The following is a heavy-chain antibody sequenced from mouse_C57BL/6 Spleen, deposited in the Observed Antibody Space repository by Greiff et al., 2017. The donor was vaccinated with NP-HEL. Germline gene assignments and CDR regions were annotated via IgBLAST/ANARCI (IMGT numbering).Heavy chain of an antibody. CDR3: ARGGKTGLPFAY. CDR1: GYTFTSYW. Sequence: VQLQQSGTELVKPGASVKLSCKASGYTFTSYWMHWVKQRPGQGLEWIGNINPSNGGTNYNEKFKRKATLTADKSSSTAYMQLSSLTSEDSAVYYCARGGKTGLPFAYWGQGTLVTVSA. D-gene: IGHD3-1*01. J-gene: IGHJ3*01. CDR2: INPSNGGT. V-gene: IGHV1-53*01.